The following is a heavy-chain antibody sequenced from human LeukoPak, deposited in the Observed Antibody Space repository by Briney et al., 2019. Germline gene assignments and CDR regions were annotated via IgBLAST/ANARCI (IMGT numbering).Heavy chain of an antibody. J-gene: IGHJ4*02. V-gene: IGHV4-4*07. D-gene: IGHD5-12*01. CDR1: GESITYYY. CDR2: IYSSGST. CDR3: ARHKGGYTVYYFDY. Sequence: PSETLSLTCTVSGESITYYYWSWSRQPAGKGLEWIGRIYSSGSTNYNPSLKSRVTMSLDTSKKQFSLKLTSVTAADTAVYYCARHKGGYTVYYFDYWGQGTLVTVSS.